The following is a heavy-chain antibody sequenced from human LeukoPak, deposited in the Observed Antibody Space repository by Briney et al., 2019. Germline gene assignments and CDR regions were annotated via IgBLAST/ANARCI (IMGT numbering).Heavy chain of an antibody. CDR2: ISSDGSST. V-gene: IGHV3-74*01. J-gene: IGHJ4*02. D-gene: IGHD6-13*01. CDR3: ARVGQSIPPPGTLKY. CDR1: GFTFSSYW. Sequence: PGGSLRLSCAASGFTFSSYWMHWVRQAPGKGLVWVSRISSDGSSTTYADSVKGRFTISRDNAKNTLYLQMNSLRAEDTAVYYCARVGQSIPPPGTLKYWGQGALVTVSS.